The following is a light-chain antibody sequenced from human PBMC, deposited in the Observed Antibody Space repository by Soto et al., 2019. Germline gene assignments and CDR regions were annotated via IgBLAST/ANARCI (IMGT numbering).Light chain of an antibody. CDR2: DAS. V-gene: IGKV3D-20*01. CDR1: QSVSSSY. J-gene: IGKJ4*01. Sequence: EIVLTQSPATLSLSPGERASLSCGASQSVSSSYLAWYQQKPGLAPRLLIYDASSRATGIPDRFSGSGSGTDFTLTISRLEPEDFAVYYCQQYDRSPLTFGGGTKVDIK. CDR3: QQYDRSPLT.